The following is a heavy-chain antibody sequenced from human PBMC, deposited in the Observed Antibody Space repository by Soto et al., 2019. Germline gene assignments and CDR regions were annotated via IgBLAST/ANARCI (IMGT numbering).Heavy chain of an antibody. D-gene: IGHD6-6*01. J-gene: IGHJ4*02. CDR1: GFTFSSYA. CDR2: ISSNGGST. Sequence: GGSLRLSCSASGFTFSSYAMHWVRQAPGKGLEYVSAISSNGGSTYYADSVKGRFTISRDNSKNTLYLQMSSLRAEDTAVYYCVKDVSSSFPYGDYWGQGTLVTVSS. CDR3: VKDVSSSFPYGDY. V-gene: IGHV3-64D*06.